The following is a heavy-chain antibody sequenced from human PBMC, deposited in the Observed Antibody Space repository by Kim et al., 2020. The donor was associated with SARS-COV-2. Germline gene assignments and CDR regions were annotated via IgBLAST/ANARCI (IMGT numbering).Heavy chain of an antibody. J-gene: IGHJ4*02. CDR1: GFTFSNAW. CDR3: TTTTSGYRYYFDY. V-gene: IGHV3-15*01. Sequence: PGGSLRLSCAASGFTFSNAWMSWVRQAPGKGLEWVGRIKSKTDGGTTDYAAPVKGRFTISRDDSKNTLYLQMNSLKTEDTAVYYCTTTTSGYRYYFDYWGQGTLVTVSS. D-gene: IGHD3-22*01. CDR2: IKSKTDGGTT.